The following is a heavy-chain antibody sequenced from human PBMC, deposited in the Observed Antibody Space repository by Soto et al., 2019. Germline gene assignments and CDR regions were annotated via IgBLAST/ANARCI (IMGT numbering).Heavy chain of an antibody. V-gene: IGHV4-59*01. CDR2: IHYEGST. CDR3: ARGRRSGWYHFDS. Sequence: SETLSLTCTVSGGSITTYYWSWIRQPPGRGLEWIGYIHYEGSTNYNPSLKSRVTILVDTSQNQFSLKLTSVTAADTAVYFCARGRRSGWYHFDSWGQGTLVTVSS. J-gene: IGHJ4*02. CDR1: GGSITTYY. D-gene: IGHD6-19*01.